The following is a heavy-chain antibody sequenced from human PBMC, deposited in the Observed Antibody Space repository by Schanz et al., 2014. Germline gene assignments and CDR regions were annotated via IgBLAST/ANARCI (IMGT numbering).Heavy chain of an antibody. CDR2: INVYNGDT. CDR1: GYTLTNFD. CDR3: ARNIIATARAYDI. J-gene: IGHJ3*02. V-gene: IGHV1-18*01. Sequence: QVQLVQSGSELKKPGASVKVSCKASGYTLTNFDINWVRQAPGQGLEWMGWINVYNGDTKFAKTFQDRVTLTTDTSTSTAYMELRSLRSDDTAVYYCARNIIATARAYDIWGQGTMVTVSS. D-gene: IGHD6-13*01.